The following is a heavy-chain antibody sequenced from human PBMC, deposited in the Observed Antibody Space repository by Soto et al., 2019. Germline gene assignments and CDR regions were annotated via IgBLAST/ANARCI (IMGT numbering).Heavy chain of an antibody. CDR1: RFTFSSYA. D-gene: IGHD3-22*01. Sequence: QVQLVESGGGVVQPGRSLRLSCAASRFTFSSYAMHWVRQAPGKGLEWVAIISYDGSNKYYADSVKGRFTISRDNSKNTLYLQMDSLRAEDTAVYYCAKGWSSGPYYFDDWGQGTLVTVSS. V-gene: IGHV3-30*18. CDR2: ISYDGSNK. CDR3: AKGWSSGPYYFDD. J-gene: IGHJ4*02.